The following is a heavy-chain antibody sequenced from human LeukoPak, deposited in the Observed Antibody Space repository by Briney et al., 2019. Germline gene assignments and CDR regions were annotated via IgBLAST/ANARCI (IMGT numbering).Heavy chain of an antibody. Sequence: PSETLSLTCTVSGGSISSYYWSWIRQPPGKGLEWIGYIYYSGSTNYNSSLKSRGSISVNTSKNQFSLKLSYVTAADTAVYYCAXTYCGGDCLSKLVYYYYYMDVWGKGTTVTVSS. J-gene: IGHJ6*03. CDR3: AXTYCGGDCLSKLVYYYYYMDV. CDR1: GGSISSYY. CDR2: IYYSGST. V-gene: IGHV4-59*12. D-gene: IGHD2-21*01.